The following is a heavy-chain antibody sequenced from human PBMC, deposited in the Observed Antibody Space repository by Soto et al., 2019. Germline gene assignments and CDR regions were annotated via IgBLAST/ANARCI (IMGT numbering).Heavy chain of an antibody. CDR1: GFTFSSYA. J-gene: IGHJ3*02. CDR3: AKDYGGPTDAFDI. Sequence: GGSLRLSCAASGFTFSSYAMSWVRQAPGKGLEWVSAISGSGGSTYYADSVKGRFTISSDNSKNTLYLQMNSLRAKDTAVYYCAKDYGGPTDAFDIWGQGTMVTVSS. V-gene: IGHV3-23*01. CDR2: ISGSGGST. D-gene: IGHD4-17*01.